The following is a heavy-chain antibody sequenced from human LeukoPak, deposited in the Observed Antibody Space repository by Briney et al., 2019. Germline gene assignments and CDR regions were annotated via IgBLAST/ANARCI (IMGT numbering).Heavy chain of an antibody. J-gene: IGHJ6*02. V-gene: IGHV4-39*01. CDR2: ISYSGST. CDR1: GDSISSSRHS. D-gene: IGHD2-2*01. Sequence: SETLSLTCTVSGDSISSSRHSWGWIRQPPGKGLEWIGSISYSGSTYYNPSLKTRVTMSVDASENQFSLKLSSVAAADSTVYYCVRIYCTSTSCYGDSYYGMDVWGQGTTVTVSS. CDR3: VRIYCTSTSCYGDSYYGMDV.